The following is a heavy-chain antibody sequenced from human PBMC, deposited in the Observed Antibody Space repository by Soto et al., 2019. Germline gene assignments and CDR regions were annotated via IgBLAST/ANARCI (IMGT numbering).Heavy chain of an antibody. V-gene: IGHV4-61*01. Sequence: QVQLQESGPGLVKPSETLSLTCTVSGGSVSSGSYYWSWIRQPPGKGLEWIGYIYYSGSTNYNPSLKSRLPISVDKSKNQFSLKLSSGTAADTAVYYCARDGAGGFDYWGQGTLVTVSS. D-gene: IGHD1-26*01. CDR3: ARDGAGGFDY. CDR1: GGSVSSGSYY. J-gene: IGHJ4*02. CDR2: IYYSGST.